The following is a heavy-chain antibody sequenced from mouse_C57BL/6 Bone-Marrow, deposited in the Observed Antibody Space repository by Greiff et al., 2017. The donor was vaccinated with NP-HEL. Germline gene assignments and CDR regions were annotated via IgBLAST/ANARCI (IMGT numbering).Heavy chain of an antibody. CDR1: GFTFSDYY. J-gene: IGHJ4*01. CDR2: ISNGGGST. V-gene: IGHV5-12*01. Sequence: EVQGVESGGGLVQPGGSLKLSCAASGFTFSDYYMYWVRQTPEKRLEWVAYISNGGGSTYYPDTVKGRFTISRDNAKNTLYLQMSRLKSEDTAMYYCARHGGRHYYAMDYWGQGTSVTVSS. CDR3: ARHGGRHYYAMDY.